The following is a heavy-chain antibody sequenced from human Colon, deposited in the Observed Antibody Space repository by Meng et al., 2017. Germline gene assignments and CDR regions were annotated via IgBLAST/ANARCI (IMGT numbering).Heavy chain of an antibody. Sequence: QVQLQESGPGLVRPSETLSLTCTVSGGSVSSGSYYWSWIRQPPGKGLEWIGYIYYTGSTNYNPPLKSRVTISVDTSKNQFSLKLSSVTAADTAVYYCARGPLDYWGQGTLVTVSS. J-gene: IGHJ4*02. CDR2: IYYTGST. CDR3: ARGPLDY. CDR1: GGSVSSGSYY. V-gene: IGHV4-61*01.